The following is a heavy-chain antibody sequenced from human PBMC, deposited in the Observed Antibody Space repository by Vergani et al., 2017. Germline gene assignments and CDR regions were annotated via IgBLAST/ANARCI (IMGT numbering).Heavy chain of an antibody. J-gene: IGHJ4*02. D-gene: IGHD5-24*01. CDR2: ISAYNGNT. CDR3: ARDSDGEMATIPLDY. CDR1: GYTFTTYG. V-gene: IGHV1-18*01. Sequence: QVQLVQSGAEVKKPGASVKVSCKASGYTFTTYGISWVRQAPGQGLEWMGWISAYNGNTNYAQKLQGRVTMTTDTSTSTAYMELRSLRSDDTAVYYCARDSDGEMATIPLDYWGQGTLVTVSS.